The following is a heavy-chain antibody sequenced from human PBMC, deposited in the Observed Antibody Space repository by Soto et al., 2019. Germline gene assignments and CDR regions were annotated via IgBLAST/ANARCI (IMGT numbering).Heavy chain of an antibody. CDR1: GFTFSSYG. Sequence: QVQLVESGGGVVQPGRSLRLSCAASGFTFSSYGMHWVRQAPGKGLEWVAVIWYDGSNKYYADSVKGRFTISRDNYKNTLYLQMNSLRAEDTAVYYCARGGYSSGWCDYWGQGTLVTVSS. D-gene: IGHD6-19*01. J-gene: IGHJ4*02. CDR2: IWYDGSNK. CDR3: ARGGYSSGWCDY. V-gene: IGHV3-33*01.